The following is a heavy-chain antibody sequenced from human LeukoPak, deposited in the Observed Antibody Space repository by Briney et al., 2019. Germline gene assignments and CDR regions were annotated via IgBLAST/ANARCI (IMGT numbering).Heavy chain of an antibody. V-gene: IGHV3-33*01. CDR3: ARLYGTYPGWFDP. CDR2: IWYDGSNK. D-gene: IGHD4-17*01. CDR1: GFTFSSYG. Sequence: PGGSLRLSCAASGFTFSSYGMHWVRQASGKGLEWVAVIWYDGSNKYYADSVKGRFTISRDNSKNTLYLQMNSLRAEDTAVYYCARLYGTYPGWFDPWGQGTLVTVSS. J-gene: IGHJ5*02.